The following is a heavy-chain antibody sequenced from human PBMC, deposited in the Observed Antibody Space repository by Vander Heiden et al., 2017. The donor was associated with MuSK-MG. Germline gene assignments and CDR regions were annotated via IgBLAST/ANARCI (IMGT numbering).Heavy chain of an antibody. CDR1: GGSFSGYY. J-gene: IGHJ4*02. CDR2: INHSGST. V-gene: IGHV4-34*01. CDR3: ARLRYYDSSGYYRIYYYDY. D-gene: IGHD3-22*01. Sequence: QVQLQQWGAGLLKPSETLSLTCAVYGGSFSGYYWSWIRQPPGKGLEWIGEINHSGSTNYNPSLKRRGTISVDTSKNQFSLKLSSVTAAETAVYYCARLRYYDSSGYYRIYYYDYWGQGTMVTVYS.